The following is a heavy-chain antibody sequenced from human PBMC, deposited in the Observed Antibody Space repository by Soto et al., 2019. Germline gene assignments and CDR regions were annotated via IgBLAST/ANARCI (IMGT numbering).Heavy chain of an antibody. CDR2: IYYSGST. CDR1: GGSISSFY. CDR3: ARTRYCSSLNCYFDY. Sequence: SETLSLTCTVSGGSISSFYWSWIRQPPGKGLEWIGYIYYSGSTNYNPSLKTRVTISVDTSKNQFSLKLSSVTATDTAVYYCARTRYCSSLNCYFDYWGQGSLVTVSS. J-gene: IGHJ4*02. D-gene: IGHD2-2*01. V-gene: IGHV4-59*08.